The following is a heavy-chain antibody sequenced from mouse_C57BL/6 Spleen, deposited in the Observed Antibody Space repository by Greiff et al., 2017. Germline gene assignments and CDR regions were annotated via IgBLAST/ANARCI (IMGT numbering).Heavy chain of an antibody. CDR1: GFTFTDYY. CDR2: IRNKANGYTT. D-gene: IGHD1-1*01. Sequence: EVKLVESGGGLVQPGGSLSLSCAASGFTFTDYYMSWVRQPPGKALEWLGFIRNKANGYTTEYSASVKGRFTISRDNSQSILYLQMNALRAEDSATYYCARSDYYGSRYYFDYWGQGTTLTVSS. V-gene: IGHV7-3*01. CDR3: ARSDYYGSRYYFDY. J-gene: IGHJ2*01.